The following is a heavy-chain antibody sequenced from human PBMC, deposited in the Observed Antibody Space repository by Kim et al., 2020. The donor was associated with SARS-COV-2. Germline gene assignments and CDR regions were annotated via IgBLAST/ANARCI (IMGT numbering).Heavy chain of an antibody. CDR3: ARSPTPSREEY. CDR2: T. V-gene: IGHV4-59*01. J-gene: IGHJ4*02. Sequence: TLTIPSLKARVTISVDTSMNQFSLKPSSVTAADTSVYYCARSPTPSREEYWGQGTLVTVSS.